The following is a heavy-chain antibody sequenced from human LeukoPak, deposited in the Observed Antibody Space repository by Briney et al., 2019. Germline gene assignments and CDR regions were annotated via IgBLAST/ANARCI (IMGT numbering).Heavy chain of an antibody. CDR1: GFAFGSEA. CDR3: AKALGYCSSTSCHYFDY. J-gene: IGHJ4*02. D-gene: IGHD2-2*01. Sequence: GGSLRLSCAVSGFAFGSEAMSWVRQSPARGLEWVASISPGGGTTYYADYVKGRFTISRDNSKNSLFVQMNSLRAEDTAVYFCAKALGYCSSTSCHYFDYWGQGTLVTVSS. V-gene: IGHV3-23*01. CDR2: ISPGGGTT.